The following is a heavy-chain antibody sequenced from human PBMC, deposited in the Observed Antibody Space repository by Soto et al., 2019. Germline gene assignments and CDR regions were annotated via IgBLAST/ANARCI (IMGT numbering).Heavy chain of an antibody. CDR2: MSFDGNNQ. Sequence: QVHLVESGGGVVQPGGSLRLSCAASGFTINRNDMYWVRQAPGKVLEWVAVMSFDGNNQHYADSVKGRFSISRDNSKNTVTLEMNSVRRDDTAVYYCASCERFPQVGFDYYTLDVWGQGTTVIVSS. J-gene: IGHJ6*02. D-gene: IGHD3-3*01. CDR1: GFTINRND. V-gene: IGHV3-30*03. CDR3: ASCERFPQVGFDYYTLDV.